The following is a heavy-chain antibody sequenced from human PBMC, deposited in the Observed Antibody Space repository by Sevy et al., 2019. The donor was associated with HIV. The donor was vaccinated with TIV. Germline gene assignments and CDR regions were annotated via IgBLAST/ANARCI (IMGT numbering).Heavy chain of an antibody. D-gene: IGHD3-22*01. CDR3: AKDLSQIDYYDSSGYLSY. CDR2: ISYDGSNK. Sequence: GGSLRLSCAASGFTFSSYGMHWVRQAPGKGLEWVAVISYDGSNKYYADSVKGRFTISRDNSKNTLYLKMNSLRAEDTAVYYCAKDLSQIDYYDSSGYLSYWGQGTLVTVSS. J-gene: IGHJ4*02. V-gene: IGHV3-30*18. CDR1: GFTFSSYG.